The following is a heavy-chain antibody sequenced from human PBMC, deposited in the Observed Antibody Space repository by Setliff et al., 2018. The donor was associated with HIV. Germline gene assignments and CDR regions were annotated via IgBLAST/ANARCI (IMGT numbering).Heavy chain of an antibody. CDR1: GYSFTTYW. Sequence: GESLKISCKGSGYSFTTYWIGWVRQMPVRGLERMGIIYPCDSGTRYSPSSQGQVTISADKTNSTAYVQWSSLKAADTGMYYCARHRNYNFLKGRNDVLDIWGQGTMVTVSS. CDR3: ARHRNYNFLKGRNDVLDI. J-gene: IGHJ3*02. D-gene: IGHD3-9*01. V-gene: IGHV5-51*01. CDR2: IYPCDSGT.